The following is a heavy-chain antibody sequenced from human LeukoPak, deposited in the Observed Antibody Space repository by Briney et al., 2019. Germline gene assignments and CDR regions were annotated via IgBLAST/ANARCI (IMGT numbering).Heavy chain of an antibody. Sequence: GGSLRLSCAASGFTFSSYSMNWVRQAPGKGLEWVAVISYDGSNKYYADSVKGRFTISRDNSKNTLYLQMNSLRAEDTAVYYCAKDLGYCSGGSCYLMPDYWGQGTLVTVSS. CDR2: ISYDGSNK. V-gene: IGHV3-30*18. CDR1: GFTFSSYS. D-gene: IGHD2-15*01. J-gene: IGHJ4*02. CDR3: AKDLGYCSGGSCYLMPDY.